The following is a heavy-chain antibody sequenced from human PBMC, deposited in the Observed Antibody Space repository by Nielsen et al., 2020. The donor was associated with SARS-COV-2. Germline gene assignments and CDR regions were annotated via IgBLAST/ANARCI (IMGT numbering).Heavy chain of an antibody. J-gene: IGHJ3*01. CDR2: IKPDVSEK. V-gene: IGHV3-7*01. CDR3: ARDWSRAFDV. CDR1: GFTFSSLW. Sequence: GGSLRLSCAASGFTFSSLWMSWVRQVPGKGLEWVADIKPDVSEKVYVDSVKGRFTISRDNAKNSMSLQMNSLRVEDTAVYYCARDWSRAFDVWGQGTMVTVSS.